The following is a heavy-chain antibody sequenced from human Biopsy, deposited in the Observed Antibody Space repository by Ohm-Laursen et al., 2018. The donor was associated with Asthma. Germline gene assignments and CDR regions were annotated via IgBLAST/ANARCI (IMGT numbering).Heavy chain of an antibody. J-gene: IGHJ3*02. CDR2: ISKDASTQ. CDR1: GFSFSNVA. D-gene: IGHD1-1*01. CDR3: VRDGTDDAFDI. V-gene: IGHV3-30*01. Sequence: SSLRLSCSASGFSFSNVAIHWVRQAPGKGLEWVVVISKDASTQDYADSVKGRFTMARDNSKNTLDLQMNSLREEDTAVYYCVRDGTDDAFDIWGQGTVVSVSS.